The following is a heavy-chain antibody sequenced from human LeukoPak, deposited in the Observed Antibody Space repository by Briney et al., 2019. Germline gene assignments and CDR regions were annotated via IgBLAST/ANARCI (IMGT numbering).Heavy chain of an antibody. CDR2: INHSGST. D-gene: IGHD2-15*01. V-gene: IGHV4-34*01. CDR1: GGSFSGYY. CDR3: ARLVVVVAATHADY. Sequence: SETLSLTCAVYGGSFSGYYWSWIRQPPGRGLEWIGEINHSGSTNYNPSLKSRVTISVDTSKNQFSLKLSSVTAADTAVYYCARLVVVVAATHADYWGQGTLVTVSS. J-gene: IGHJ4*02.